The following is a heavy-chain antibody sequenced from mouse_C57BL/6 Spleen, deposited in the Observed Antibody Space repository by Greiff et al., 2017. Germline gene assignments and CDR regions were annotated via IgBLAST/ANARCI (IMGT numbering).Heavy chain of an antibody. V-gene: IGHV5-4*01. D-gene: IGHD1-1*01. CDR3: AREGTTVVALYAMDY. CDR1: GFTFSSYA. Sequence: EVMLVESGGGLVKPGGSLKLSCAASGFTFSSYAMSWVRQTPEKRLEWVATISDGGSYTYYPDNVKGRFTISRDNAKNNLYLQRSHLKSEDTAMYYCAREGTTVVALYAMDYWGQGTSVTVSS. CDR2: ISDGGSYT. J-gene: IGHJ4*01.